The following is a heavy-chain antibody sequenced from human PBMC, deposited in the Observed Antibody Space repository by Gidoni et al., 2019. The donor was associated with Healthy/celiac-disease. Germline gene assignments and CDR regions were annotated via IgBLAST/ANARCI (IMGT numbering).Heavy chain of an antibody. V-gene: IGHV3-23*01. CDR1: GFTFSSYA. CDR2: SSGSGGST. CDR3: AKGFTIFGVVITPFDY. Sequence: EVQLLESGGGLVQPGGSLRLSCAASGFTFSSYAMGWVRQAPGKGLGWVSASSGSGGSTYYADSVKGRFTISRDNSKNTLYLQMNSLRAEDTAVYYCAKGFTIFGVVITPFDYWGQGTLVTVSS. J-gene: IGHJ4*02. D-gene: IGHD3-3*01.